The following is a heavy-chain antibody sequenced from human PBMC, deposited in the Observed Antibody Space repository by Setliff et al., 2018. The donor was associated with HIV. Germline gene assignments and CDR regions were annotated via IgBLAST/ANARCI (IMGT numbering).Heavy chain of an antibody. V-gene: IGHV4-39*01. CDR2: IYYSGNM. D-gene: IGHD1-1*01. J-gene: IGHJ4*02. CDR1: GDSITSGSYY. Sequence: SETLSLTCTVSGDSITSGSYYWGWIRQPPGKGLEWIGTIYYSGNMNYNPSLKSRVTISIDTSKQFSLKLTSATAADTAVYYCVRRVSGSMLDWWGQGTQVTVSS. CDR3: VRRVSGSMLDW.